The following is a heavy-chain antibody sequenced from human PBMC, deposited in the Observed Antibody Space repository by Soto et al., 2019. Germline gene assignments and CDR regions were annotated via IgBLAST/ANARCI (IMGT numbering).Heavy chain of an antibody. D-gene: IGHD5-12*01. V-gene: IGHV3-30-3*01. CDR3: ARGRTKATFTGVGV. Sequence: QVQLVASGGGVVQPGRSLRLSCAASGFTFSNNAMDWVRQAPGKGLEWVAVISYDGSNKYIAESVKGRLTISRDNSKNTLLLQMNSQRAEDTAGYYRARGRTKATFTGVGVWDQGTTVTFSS. J-gene: IGHJ6*02. CDR2: ISYDGSNK. CDR1: GFTFSNNA.